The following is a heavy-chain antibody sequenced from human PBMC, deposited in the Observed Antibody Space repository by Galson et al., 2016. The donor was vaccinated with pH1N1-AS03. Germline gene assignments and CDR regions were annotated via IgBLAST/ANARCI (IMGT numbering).Heavy chain of an antibody. CDR1: GFRFIDYW. Sequence: SLRLSCAAPGFRFIDYWMTWVRQAPGKGLEWVANIDQDGSEKYYRDSVEGRFTISRDNAKDSVSLQMNSLRSEDTAVYCCTSGRVELDFWGQGTLVTVSS. V-gene: IGHV3-7*01. J-gene: IGHJ4*02. CDR2: IDQDGSEK. CDR3: TSGRVELDF.